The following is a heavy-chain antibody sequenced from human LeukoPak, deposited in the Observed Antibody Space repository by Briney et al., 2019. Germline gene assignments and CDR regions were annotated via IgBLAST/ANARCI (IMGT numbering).Heavy chain of an antibody. CDR1: GFTFSDYG. D-gene: IGHD6-6*01. V-gene: IGHV3-48*03. CDR2: ISNSGSAN. Sequence: AGTLSLTCTASGFTFSDYGLSWIRQAPGKGLEWLSEISNSGSANYNVDSVQGRFSNSRDNAMNSLYLQMSRLRAEDTVVYFFARDRRGFPYYYHYMDVWVKGSTVTVSS. J-gene: IGHJ6*03. CDR3: ARDRRGFPYYYHYMDV.